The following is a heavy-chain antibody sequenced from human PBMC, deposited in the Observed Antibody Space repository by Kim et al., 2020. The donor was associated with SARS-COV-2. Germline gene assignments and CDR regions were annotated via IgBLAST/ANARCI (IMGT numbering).Heavy chain of an antibody. CDR2: ISYDGSNK. D-gene: IGHD6-13*01. V-gene: IGHV3-30*04. CDR1: GFTFGSYA. CDR3: ARDQSSSSSFADDAFDI. Sequence: GGSLRLSCAASGFTFGSYAMHWVRQAPGKGLEWVAVISYDGSNKYYADSVKGRFTISRDNSKNTLYLQMNSLRAEDTAVYYCARDQSSSSSFADDAFDIWGQGTMVTVSS. J-gene: IGHJ3*02.